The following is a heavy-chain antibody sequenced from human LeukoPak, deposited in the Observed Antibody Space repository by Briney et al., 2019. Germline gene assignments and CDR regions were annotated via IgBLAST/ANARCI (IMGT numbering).Heavy chain of an antibody. Sequence: GGSLRLSCAASGFTFSSYAMSWVRQAPGKGLGWVSAISGSGGSTYYADSVKGRFTISRDNSKNTLYLQMNSLRAEDTAVYYCAKDVASKYSSRWYGYYFDYWGQGTLVTVSS. D-gene: IGHD6-13*01. CDR1: GFTFSSYA. CDR3: AKDVASKYSSRWYGYYFDY. CDR2: ISGSGGST. J-gene: IGHJ4*02. V-gene: IGHV3-23*01.